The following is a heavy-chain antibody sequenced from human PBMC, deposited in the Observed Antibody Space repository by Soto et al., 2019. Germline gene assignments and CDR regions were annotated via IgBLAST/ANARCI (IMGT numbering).Heavy chain of an antibody. CDR1: GYNFANYW. CDR2: IFPGDSDT. J-gene: IGHJ3*02. V-gene: IGHV5-51*01. CDR3: AAGYTTGPDAFDI. Sequence: GESLKISCKGSGYNFANYWIGWVRQMPGKGLEWMGMIFPGDSDTKNSPPLQGQITMSVDKSDSSAYLQWRSLKASDTAMYYCAAGYTTGPDAFDIWGQGTMVTV. D-gene: IGHD6-13*01.